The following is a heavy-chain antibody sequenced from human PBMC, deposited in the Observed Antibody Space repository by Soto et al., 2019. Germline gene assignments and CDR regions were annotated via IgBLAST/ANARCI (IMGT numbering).Heavy chain of an antibody. J-gene: IGHJ4*02. D-gene: IGHD4-4*01. CDR1: GGSFSGYY. V-gene: IGHV4-34*01. Sequence: TSETLSLTCAVYGGSFSGYYWSWIRQPPGKGLEWIGEINHSGSTNYNPSLKSRVTISVDTSKNQFSLKLSSVTAADTAVYYCARGMTTVTAPFDYWGQGTLVTVSS. CDR3: ARGMTTVTAPFDY. CDR2: INHSGST.